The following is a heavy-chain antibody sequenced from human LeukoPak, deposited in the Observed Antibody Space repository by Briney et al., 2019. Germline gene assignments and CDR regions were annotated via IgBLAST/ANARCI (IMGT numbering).Heavy chain of an antibody. Sequence: PGGSLRLSCAASGFTFSSYAMHWVRQAPGKGLEWVAVISYDGSNKYYADSVKGRFTISRDNSKNTLYLQMSSLRAEDTAVYYCARASLAVAGPADPWGQGTLVTVSS. J-gene: IGHJ5*02. V-gene: IGHV3-30-3*01. CDR2: ISYDGSNK. CDR3: ARASLAVAGPADP. D-gene: IGHD6-19*01. CDR1: GFTFSSYA.